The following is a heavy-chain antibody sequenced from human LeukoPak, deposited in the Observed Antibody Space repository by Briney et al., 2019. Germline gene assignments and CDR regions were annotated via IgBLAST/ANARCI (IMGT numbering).Heavy chain of an antibody. CDR3: ARLHVTLYSCGS. J-gene: IGHJ4*02. CDR2: ISYGGST. Sequence: PSETLFLTCTASGGSISSSSYYWGWIRQPPGKGLEWIASISYGGSTYYNPSLKSRVTISVDTSKNQFSLKLSSVTAADTAVYYCARLHVTLYSCGSWGQGTLVTVAS. V-gene: IGHV4-39*01. D-gene: IGHD5-18*01. CDR1: GGSISSSSYY.